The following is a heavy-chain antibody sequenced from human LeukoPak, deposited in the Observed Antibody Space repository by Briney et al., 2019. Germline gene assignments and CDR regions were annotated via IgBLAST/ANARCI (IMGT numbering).Heavy chain of an antibody. CDR3: ARVVSRSGYEIDY. D-gene: IGHD3-3*01. Sequence: GGSLRLSCAASGFTFSSYAMSWVRQAPGKGLKWVSAISGSGGSTYYADSVKGRFTISRDNSKNTLYLQMNSLRAEDTAVYYCARVVSRSGYEIDYWGQGTLVTVSS. CDR1: GFTFSSYA. CDR2: ISGSGGST. J-gene: IGHJ4*02. V-gene: IGHV3-23*01.